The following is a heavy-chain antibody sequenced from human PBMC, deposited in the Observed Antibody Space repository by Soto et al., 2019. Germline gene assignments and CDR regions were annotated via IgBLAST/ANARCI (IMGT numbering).Heavy chain of an antibody. CDR3: ARVSGSYYYGMDV. D-gene: IGHD1-26*01. CDR2: IYHSGGT. CDR1: GGSISSSNW. V-gene: IGHV4-4*02. J-gene: IGHJ6*02. Sequence: PLETLSLTCAVSGGSISSSNWWSWVRQSPGKGLEWIGEIYHSGGTNYNPSLKSRVTISVDKSKNQFSLKLSSVTAADTAVYYCARVSGSYYYGMDVWGQGTTVTVSS.